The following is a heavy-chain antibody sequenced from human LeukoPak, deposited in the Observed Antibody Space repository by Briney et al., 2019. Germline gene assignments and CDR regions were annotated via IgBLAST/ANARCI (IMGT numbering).Heavy chain of an antibody. V-gene: IGHV3-7*01. Sequence: GGSLRLSCAASGSTFSSYWMSWVRQAPGKGLEWVANIKQDGSEKYYVDSVKGRFTISRDNAKNSLYLQMNSLRAEDTAVYYCARRMWDSSPFDYWGQGTLVSVSS. CDR1: GSTFSSYW. CDR3: ARRMWDSSPFDY. CDR2: IKQDGSEK. J-gene: IGHJ4*02. D-gene: IGHD6-13*01.